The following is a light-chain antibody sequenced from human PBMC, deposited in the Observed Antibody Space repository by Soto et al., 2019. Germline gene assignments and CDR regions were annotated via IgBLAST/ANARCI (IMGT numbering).Light chain of an antibody. CDR1: QSVSSSY. CDR3: LQHYSWPWT. V-gene: IGKV3-20*01. J-gene: IGKJ1*01. Sequence: EIVFTQSPGTLSLSPGERATLSCRASQSVSSSYLAWYQQKPGQAPRLLIYGASSRATGIPDRLSGSGSETEFTLTISGLQSEDSGVYYCLQHYSWPWTFGQGTKVDI. CDR2: GAS.